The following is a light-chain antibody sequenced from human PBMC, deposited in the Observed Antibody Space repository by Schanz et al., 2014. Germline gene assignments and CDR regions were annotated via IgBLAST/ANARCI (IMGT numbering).Light chain of an antibody. CDR3: TSYISSSFFWV. V-gene: IGLV2-14*03. Sequence: QSVLTQPASVSGSPGQSITISCTGTSSDVGRYNFVSWYQQHPDKAPKLMIYDVSNRPSGVSNRFSGSKSANTASLTISGLQAEDEADYYCTSYISSSFFWVFGGGTKLTVL. CDR2: DVS. J-gene: IGLJ3*02. CDR1: SSDVGRYNF.